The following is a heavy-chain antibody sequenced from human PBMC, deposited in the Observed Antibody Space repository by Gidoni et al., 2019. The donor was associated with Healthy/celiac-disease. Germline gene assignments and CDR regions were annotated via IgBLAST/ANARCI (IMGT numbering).Heavy chain of an antibody. Sequence: QVTLKESGPVLVKPTETLTLTCTVSGFSLSNARMGVSWIRQPPGKALEWLAHIFSNDEKSYSTSLKSRLTISKDTSKSQVVLTMTNMDPVDTATYYCARITFGGWFGESDYYMDVWGKGTTVTVSS. J-gene: IGHJ6*03. V-gene: IGHV2-26*01. D-gene: IGHD3-10*01. CDR1: GFSLSNARMG. CDR2: IFSNDEK. CDR3: ARITFGGWFGESDYYMDV.